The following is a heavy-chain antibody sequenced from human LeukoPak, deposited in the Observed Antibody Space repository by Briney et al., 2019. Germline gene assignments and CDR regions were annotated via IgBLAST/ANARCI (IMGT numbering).Heavy chain of an antibody. CDR2: VVPIDGTP. D-gene: IGHD1-26*01. V-gene: IGHV1-69*05. J-gene: IGHJ5*02. CDR1: GDNFNINA. CDR3: ARGSERLHT. Sequence: GSSVNVSCKATGDNFNINALSWVRQAPGQGLEWIGGVVPIDGTPHYAQKFQDRVTTSTDESTNTAYLEIRGLRFEDTAMFYCARGSERLHTWGQGTLVTVSS.